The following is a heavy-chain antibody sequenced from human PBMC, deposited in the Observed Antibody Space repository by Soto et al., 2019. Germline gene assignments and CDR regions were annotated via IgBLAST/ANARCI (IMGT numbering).Heavy chain of an antibody. Sequence: EVQLVESGGGLVQPGGSLRLSCAASGFTLSSYHMDWVRQAPGKGLEWGSYININSGTIHYADSVKGRLTISRDNAKNSLYLQMDSLRAEDTAVYFCARDGTTGTTNYHYAMDVWGQGTTVTVSS. D-gene: IGHD4-17*01. V-gene: IGHV3-48*03. CDR2: ININSGTI. CDR3: ARDGTTGTTNYHYAMDV. J-gene: IGHJ6*02. CDR1: GFTLSSYH.